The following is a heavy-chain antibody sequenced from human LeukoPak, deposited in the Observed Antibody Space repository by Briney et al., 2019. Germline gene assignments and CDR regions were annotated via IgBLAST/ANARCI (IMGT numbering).Heavy chain of an antibody. CDR3: ARIPVGGWELGVDP. CDR2: IYYSGST. J-gene: IGHJ5*02. V-gene: IGHV4-59*12. Sequence: GSLRLSCAASGFTFSSYWMSWIRQPPGSGLEWIGSIYYSGSTSLNLSLRSRVVMSINTSTNQFSLKLLSVTAADTAVYYCARIPVGGWELGVDPWGLGTLVIVSS. CDR1: GFTFSSYW. D-gene: IGHD3-16*01.